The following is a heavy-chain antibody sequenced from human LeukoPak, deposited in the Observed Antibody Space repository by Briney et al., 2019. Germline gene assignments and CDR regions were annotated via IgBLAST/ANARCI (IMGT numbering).Heavy chain of an antibody. CDR2: ISYDGSNK. CDR3: ARDPGAYSSGWYGVHFDY. J-gene: IGHJ4*02. CDR1: GFTFSSYA. V-gene: IGHV3-30-3*01. D-gene: IGHD6-19*01. Sequence: GGSLRLSCAASGFTFSSYAMHWVRPAPGKGLEWVAVISYDGSNKYYADSVKGRFTISRDNSKNTLYLQMNSLRAEDTAVYYCARDPGAYSSGWYGVHFDYWGQGTLVTVSS.